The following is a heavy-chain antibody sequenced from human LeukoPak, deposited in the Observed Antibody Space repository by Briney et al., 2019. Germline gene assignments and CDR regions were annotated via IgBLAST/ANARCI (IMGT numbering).Heavy chain of an antibody. V-gene: IGHV1-69*06. Sequence: ASVKLSCKASGGTFSSYAISWVRQAPGQGLEWMGRIIPIFGTANYAQKFQGRVTITADKSTSTAYMELSSLRSEDTAVYYCAMAETTDAFDIWGQGTMVTVSS. CDR2: IIPIFGTA. CDR1: GGTFSSYA. CDR3: AMAETTDAFDI. D-gene: IGHD1-14*01. J-gene: IGHJ3*02.